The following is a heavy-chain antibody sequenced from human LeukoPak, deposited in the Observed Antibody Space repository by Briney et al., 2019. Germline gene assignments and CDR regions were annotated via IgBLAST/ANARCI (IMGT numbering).Heavy chain of an antibody. CDR1: GYTFTSYG. D-gene: IGHD5-12*01. J-gene: IGHJ4*02. CDR3: ARAGVATPAGGGY. V-gene: IGHV1-18*01. CDR2: ISAYNGNT. Sequence: ASVRVSCKASGYTFTSYGIGWVRQALGQGLEWMGWISAYNGNTNYAQKLQGRVTMTTDASTSTAYMELRSLRSDDTAVYYCARAGVATPAGGGYWGQGTLVTVSS.